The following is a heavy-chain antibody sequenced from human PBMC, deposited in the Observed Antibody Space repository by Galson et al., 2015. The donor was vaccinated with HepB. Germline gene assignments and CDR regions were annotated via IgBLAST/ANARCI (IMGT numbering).Heavy chain of an antibody. J-gene: IGHJ4*02. CDR3: ARAVVTGVLRSPYYFDY. Sequence: SVKVSCKASGGTFSSYAISWVRQAPGQGLEWMGGIIPIFGTANYAQKFQGRVTITADKSTSTAYMELSSLRSEDTAVYYCARAVVTGVLRSPYYFDYWGQGTLVTVSS. CDR1: GGTFSSYA. D-gene: IGHD4-23*01. CDR2: IIPIFGTA. V-gene: IGHV1-69*06.